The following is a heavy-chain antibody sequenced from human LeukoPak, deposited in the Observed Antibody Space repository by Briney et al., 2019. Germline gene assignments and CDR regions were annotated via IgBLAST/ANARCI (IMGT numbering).Heavy chain of an antibody. CDR1: GFTFDDYA. D-gene: IGHD3-9*01. CDR2: ISWNSGSI. Sequence: GGSLRLACAASGFTFDDYAMHWVRQAPGKGLEWVSGISWNSGSIGYADSVKGRFTISRDNAKNSLYLQMNSLRAEDMALYYCAKALYYDILTGFDYWGQGTLVTVSS. J-gene: IGHJ4*02. CDR3: AKALYYDILTGFDY. V-gene: IGHV3-9*03.